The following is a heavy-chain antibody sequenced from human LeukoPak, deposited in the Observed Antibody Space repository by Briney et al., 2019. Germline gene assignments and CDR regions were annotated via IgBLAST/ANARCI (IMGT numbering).Heavy chain of an antibody. J-gene: IGHJ3*02. CDR1: GLTFSNYG. CDR2: IWYDGSKK. Sequence: PGRSLRLSCAASGLTFSNYGMHWVRQAPGKGLEWVALIWYDGSKKNYADSVKGRFTISRDNAKNSLYLQMNSLRAEDTAVYYCARARGGAFDIWGQGTMVTVSS. CDR3: ARARGGAFDI. V-gene: IGHV3-33*01. D-gene: IGHD3-16*01.